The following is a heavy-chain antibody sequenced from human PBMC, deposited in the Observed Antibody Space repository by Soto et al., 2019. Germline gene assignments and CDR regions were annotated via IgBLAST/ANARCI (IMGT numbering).Heavy chain of an antibody. CDR1: GYSFTSYW. J-gene: IGHJ6*02. CDR2: IDPSDSYT. Sequence: PGESLKISCKGSGYSFTSYWSSWVRQMPGKGLEWMGRIDPSDSYTNYSPSFQGHVTTSADKSISTAYLQWSSLKASDTAMYYCARPGTVDTAMVSHYGMDVWGQGTTVTVSS. D-gene: IGHD5-18*01. V-gene: IGHV5-10-1*01. CDR3: ARPGTVDTAMVSHYGMDV.